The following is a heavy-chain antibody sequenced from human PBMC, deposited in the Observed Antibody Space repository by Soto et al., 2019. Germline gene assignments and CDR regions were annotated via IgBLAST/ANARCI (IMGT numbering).Heavy chain of an antibody. CDR1: GYTFTNYG. J-gene: IGHJ5*02. D-gene: IGHD2-2*01. CDR2: ISAYNGNT. Sequence: QVQLVQSGAEVKKPGASVKVSCKASGYTFTNYGISWVRQAPGQGLEWMGWISAYNGNTNYAQRLQGRGTMTTDTSTNTDSMEQRSLRSEDTAVYYCARDGSPAYNWLEPWGQGDLVAVS. V-gene: IGHV1-18*01. CDR3: ARDGSPAYNWLEP.